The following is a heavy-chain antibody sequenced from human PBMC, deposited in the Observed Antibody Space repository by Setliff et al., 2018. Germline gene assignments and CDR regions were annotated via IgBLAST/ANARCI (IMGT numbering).Heavy chain of an antibody. D-gene: IGHD7-27*01. Sequence: ASVKVSCKASGYTFTSYYKHWVRQAPGQGLEWMGIINPSGGSTSYAQKFQGRVTMTRDTSTSTVYMEQRSLRSDDTAVYYCARPATGDYYFDYWGQGTLVTVSS. J-gene: IGHJ4*02. CDR2: INPSGGST. CDR1: GYTFTSYY. CDR3: ARPATGDYYFDY. V-gene: IGHV1-46*01.